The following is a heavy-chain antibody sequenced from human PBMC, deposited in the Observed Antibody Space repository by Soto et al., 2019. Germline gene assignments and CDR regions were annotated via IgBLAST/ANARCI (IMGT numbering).Heavy chain of an antibody. D-gene: IGHD1-26*01. CDR2: IGGTGSDT. CDR3: AKDAVPYNGKWDWFDS. Sequence: DVQLLESGGGLVQPGGSLTLSCAASRFTFSDFAMSWVRQAPGKGLEWVSSIGGTGSDTYYADSVKGRFTISRDNSRNTLFLQMDNLRDEDTAVYYCAKDAVPYNGKWDWFDSWARGPWSPSP. CDR1: RFTFSDFA. V-gene: IGHV3-23*01. J-gene: IGHJ5*01.